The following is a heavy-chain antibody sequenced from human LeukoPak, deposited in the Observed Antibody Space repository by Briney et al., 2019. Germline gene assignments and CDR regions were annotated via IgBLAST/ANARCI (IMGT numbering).Heavy chain of an antibody. J-gene: IGHJ4*02. Sequence: GSLTLSLAGSGFTVSIFAMHWVRRGPGKGLGGGAVISFGGSNKYYADSVKGRFTISRDNSKNTLYLQMNSLRAEDTAVYYCCLLDYWGQGTLVTVSS. CDR2: ISFGGSNK. CDR3: CLLDY. CDR1: GFTVSIFA. V-gene: IGHV3-30*04. D-gene: IGHD3-16*01.